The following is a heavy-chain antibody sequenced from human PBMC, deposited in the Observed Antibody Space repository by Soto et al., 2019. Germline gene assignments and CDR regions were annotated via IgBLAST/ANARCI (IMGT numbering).Heavy chain of an antibody. CDR1: GFTFSSCA. Sequence: EGQLLESGGGLVQPGGSLRLSCAASGFTFSSCAMGWVRQAPGKGLEWVSDIIDSGGSTDYADSVKGRFTISRDNSKSTLYLQMNSLRAEDTALYYCAKGRSYYYYYGVDVWGQGTTVTVSS. J-gene: IGHJ6*02. CDR3: AKGRSYYYYYGVDV. CDR2: IIDSGGST. V-gene: IGHV3-23*01.